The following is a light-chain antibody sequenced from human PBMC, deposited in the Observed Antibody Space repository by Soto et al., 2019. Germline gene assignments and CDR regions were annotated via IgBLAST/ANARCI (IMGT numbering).Light chain of an antibody. J-gene: IGKJ1*01. V-gene: IGKV3-15*01. CDR2: DAY. CDR1: QSVSSD. CDR3: QQYNNWPPWT. Sequence: EVVMTQSPATLSVSPGERATLSCRASQSVSSDLAWYQQRPGQAPRLLIYDAYTRATGIPARFGGSGSGTEFTLTISSLQSEDFAVYYCQQYNNWPPWTFGQGTKVEIK.